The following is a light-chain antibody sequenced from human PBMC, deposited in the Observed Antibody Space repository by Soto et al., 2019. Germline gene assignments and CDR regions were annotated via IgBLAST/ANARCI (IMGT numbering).Light chain of an antibody. J-gene: IGLJ1*01. Sequence: LTQPASVSGSPGQSITISCTGTSSDIGGYNYVSWYQQHPGKAPKLMIYAVSNRPSGVSNRFSGSKSGNTATLTISGLQAEDEADYYCCSYTVSGTYVFGTGTKVTVL. CDR2: AVS. CDR3: CSYTVSGTYV. V-gene: IGLV2-14*01. CDR1: SSDIGGYNY.